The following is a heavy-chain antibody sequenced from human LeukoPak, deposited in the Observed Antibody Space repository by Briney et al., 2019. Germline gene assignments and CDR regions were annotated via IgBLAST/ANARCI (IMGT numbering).Heavy chain of an antibody. CDR3: ARDRVTTRSFDY. V-gene: IGHV1-18*01. D-gene: IGHD4-11*01. CDR2: ISAYNGNT. J-gene: IGHJ4*02. Sequence: ASVRVSCKASGGTFSSYAISWVRQAPGQGLEWMGWISAYNGNTNYAQKLQGRVTMTTDTSTSTAYMELRSLRSDDTAVYYCARDRVTTRSFDYWGQGTLVTVSS. CDR1: GGTFSSYA.